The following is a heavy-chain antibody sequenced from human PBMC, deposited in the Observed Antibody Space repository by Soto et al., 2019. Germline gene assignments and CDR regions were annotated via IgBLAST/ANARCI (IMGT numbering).Heavy chain of an antibody. Sequence: ASVKVSCKASGYTFTSYGISWVRQAPGQGLEWMGWISAYNGNTNYAQKLQGRVTMTTDTSTSTAYMELRSLRSDDTAVYYCARMYSSGWYVRTLYGMDVWGQGTTVTVSS. CDR3: ARMYSSGWYVRTLYGMDV. CDR1: GYTFTSYG. CDR2: ISAYNGNT. D-gene: IGHD6-19*01. V-gene: IGHV1-18*01. J-gene: IGHJ6*02.